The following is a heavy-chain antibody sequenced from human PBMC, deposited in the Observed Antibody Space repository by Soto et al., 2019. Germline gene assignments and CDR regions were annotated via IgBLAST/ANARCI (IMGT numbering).Heavy chain of an antibody. Sequence: QVQLVESGGGVVQPGRSLRLSCAASGFTFSSYGMHWVRQAPGKGLERVAVIWYDGSNKYYADSVKGRFTISRDNSKNALYLQMNSLRAEDTAVYYCARGLMVDASRGEGAFDIWGQGTMVTVSA. CDR2: IWYDGSNK. V-gene: IGHV3-33*01. CDR3: ARGLMVDASRGEGAFDI. J-gene: IGHJ3*02. D-gene: IGHD2-8*01. CDR1: GFTFSSYG.